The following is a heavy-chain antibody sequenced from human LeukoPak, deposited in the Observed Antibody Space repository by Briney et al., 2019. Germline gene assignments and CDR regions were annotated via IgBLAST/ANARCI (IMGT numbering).Heavy chain of an antibody. V-gene: IGHV7-4-1*02. CDR2: INTNTGNP. CDR1: GYTFTSYA. Sequence: ASVKVSCKASGYTFTSYAMNWVRQAPGQGLEWMGWINTNTGNPTYAQGFTGRFVFSLDTSVSTAYLQISSLKAKDTAVYYCARGSPAYDFWSGYGWFDPWGQGTLVTVSS. D-gene: IGHD3-3*01. CDR3: ARGSPAYDFWSGYGWFDP. J-gene: IGHJ5*02.